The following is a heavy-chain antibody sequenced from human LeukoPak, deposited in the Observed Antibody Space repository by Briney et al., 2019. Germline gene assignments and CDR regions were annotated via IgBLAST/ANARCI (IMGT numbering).Heavy chain of an antibody. D-gene: IGHD1-26*01. CDR1: GFTFSSYA. CDR3: AGPVGASQNDY. Sequence: GGSLRLSCAASGFTFSSYAMSWVRQAPGKGLEWVSAISGSGGSTYYADSVEGRFTISRDNSKNTLYLQMNSLRAEDTAVYYCAGPVGASQNDYWGQGTLVTVSS. J-gene: IGHJ4*02. CDR2: ISGSGGST. V-gene: IGHV3-23*01.